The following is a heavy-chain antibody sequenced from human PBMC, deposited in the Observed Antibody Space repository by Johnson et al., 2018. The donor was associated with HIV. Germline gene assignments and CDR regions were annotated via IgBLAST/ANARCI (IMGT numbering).Heavy chain of an antibody. D-gene: IGHD3-9*01. CDR2: IFSVGDV. V-gene: IGHV3-66*02. CDR3: ARDGRDLVTRGSFDV. Sequence: MQLVESGGGLVQPGGSLRLSCAASGITVGTNYMSWVRKAPGKGLAWVSVIFSVGDVYYADSVKGRFTISRDNSKNMVYLQMNSLRPEDTAVYYCARDGRDLVTRGSFDVWGQGTVVTVSS. CDR1: GITVGTNY. J-gene: IGHJ3*01.